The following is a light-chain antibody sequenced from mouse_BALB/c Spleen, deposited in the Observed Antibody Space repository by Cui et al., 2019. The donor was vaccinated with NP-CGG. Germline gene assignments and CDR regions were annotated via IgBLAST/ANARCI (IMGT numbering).Light chain of an antibody. Sequence: QAVVTQESALTTSPGETVTLTCRSNTGAITTSNYANWVQEKPDHLFTGLIGGTNNRVPGVPARSSGSLIGDKAALTITGAQTEDEAIYFCALWYSNHWVFGGGTKLTVL. CDR3: ALWYSNHWV. CDR1: TGAITTSNY. J-gene: IGLJ1*01. CDR2: GTN. V-gene: IGLV1*01.